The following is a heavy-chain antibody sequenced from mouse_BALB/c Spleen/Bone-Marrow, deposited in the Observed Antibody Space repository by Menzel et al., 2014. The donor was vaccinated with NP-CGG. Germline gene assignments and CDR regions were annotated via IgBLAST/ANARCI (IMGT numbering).Heavy chain of an antibody. Sequence: EVQRVESGGGLVQPGGSLRLSCATSGFTFTDCYMSWVRQPPGKALEGLGFIRNKANGYTTEYSASVKGRFTISRDNSQSILYLQMNTLRAEDSATYYCARDGYDDYWGQGTTLTVSS. D-gene: IGHD2-2*01. J-gene: IGHJ2*01. V-gene: IGHV7-3*02. CDR1: GFTFTDCY. CDR2: IRNKANGYTT. CDR3: ARDGYDDY.